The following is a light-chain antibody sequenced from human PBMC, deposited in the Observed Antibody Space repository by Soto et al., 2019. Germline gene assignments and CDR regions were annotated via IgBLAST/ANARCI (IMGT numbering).Light chain of an antibody. J-gene: IGKJ4*01. V-gene: IGKV1-9*01. CDR2: SAS. CDR3: QQLNGYQLA. CDR1: QGMSTY. Sequence: DILLTQSPSFLSASVGDTVTITCRASQGMSTYLAWYQQKXXKVPKLLIRSASTLQSGVPPRFSGGGSGTEFTLTISTLQPDDSGIYYCQQLNGYQLAFGGGTNVEIK.